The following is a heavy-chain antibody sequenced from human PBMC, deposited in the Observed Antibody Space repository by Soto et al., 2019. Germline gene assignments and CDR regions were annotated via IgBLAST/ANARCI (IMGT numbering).Heavy chain of an antibody. CDR1: GFTFSSYG. Sequence: RLSCAASGFTFSSYGMRWVRQAPGKGLEWVAVISYDGSNKYYADSVKGRFTISRDNSKNTLYLQMNSLRAEDTAVYYCAKERGIVVVPAAEAEGMDVWGQGTTATVSS. CDR3: AKERGIVVVPAAEAEGMDV. V-gene: IGHV3-30*18. D-gene: IGHD2-2*01. CDR2: ISYDGSNK. J-gene: IGHJ6*02.